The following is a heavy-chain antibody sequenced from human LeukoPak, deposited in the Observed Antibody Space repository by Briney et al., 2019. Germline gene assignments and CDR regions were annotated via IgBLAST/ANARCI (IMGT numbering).Heavy chain of an antibody. J-gene: IGHJ4*02. Sequence: SGTLSLTCTVAGASISSNYWSWIRQPPGKGLEWIGYIYYSGSTNYNPSLKSRVTISVDTSKNQFSLKLSSVTAADTAVYYCARYLGYYGSGSYFDYWGQGTLVTVSS. D-gene: IGHD3-10*01. CDR1: GASISSNY. V-gene: IGHV4-59*01. CDR2: IYYSGST. CDR3: ARYLGYYGSGSYFDY.